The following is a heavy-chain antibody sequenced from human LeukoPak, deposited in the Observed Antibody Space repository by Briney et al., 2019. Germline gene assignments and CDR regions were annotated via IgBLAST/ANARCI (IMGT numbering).Heavy chain of an antibody. V-gene: IGHV4-34*01. CDR2: INHSGST. CDR3: AGVKGYSSSGLDY. D-gene: IGHD6-6*01. CDR1: GGSFSGYY. J-gene: IGHJ4*02. Sequence: SETLSLTCAVYGGSFSGYYWSWIRQPPGKGLEWIGEINHSGSTNYNPSLKSRVTISVDTSKNQFSLKLSSVTAADTAVYYCAGVKGYSSSGLDYWGQGTLVTISS.